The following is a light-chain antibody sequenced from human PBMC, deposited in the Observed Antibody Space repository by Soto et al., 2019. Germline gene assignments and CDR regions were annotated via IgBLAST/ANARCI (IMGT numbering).Light chain of an antibody. Sequence: EIVLTQSPGTLSLSPGERATLSCRASQSVSSSYLAWYQQKPGQAPRLLIYGASSRATGIPDRFSGSGPGTDFTLTISRPEPEDFAVYYCQQYGSSLFTFGPGTKVDIK. CDR2: GAS. CDR1: QSVSSSY. CDR3: QQYGSSLFT. J-gene: IGKJ3*01. V-gene: IGKV3-20*01.